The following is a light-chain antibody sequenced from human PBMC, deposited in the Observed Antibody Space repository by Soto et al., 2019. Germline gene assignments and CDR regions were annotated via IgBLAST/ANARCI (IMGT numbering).Light chain of an antibody. CDR1: SSDVGGYNY. CDR3: SSYTSSYV. Sequence: QSALTQPASVSGSPGQSITISCTGTSSDVGGYNYVSWYQQHPVKAPKLMIYDVTNRPSGVSDRFSGSKSGNTASLTISGLQAEDEADYYCSSYTSSYVFGTGTRSPS. V-gene: IGLV2-14*01. J-gene: IGLJ1*01. CDR2: DVT.